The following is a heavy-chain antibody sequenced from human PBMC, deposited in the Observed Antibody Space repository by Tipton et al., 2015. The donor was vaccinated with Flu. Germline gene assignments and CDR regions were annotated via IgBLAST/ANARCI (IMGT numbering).Heavy chain of an antibody. CDR1: GYTFTGYY. CDR2: INPNSGGA. D-gene: IGHD3-16*02. CDR3: ARDLSSVNGGNFGY. Sequence: QSGAEVKKPGASVKVSCKASGYTFTGYYMHWVRQAPGQGLEWMGWINPNSGGANYAQKFEGRITMTRDTSISTAHLDLSSLRSDDTAVYFCARDLSSVNGGNFGYWGQGTLVTVSS. V-gene: IGHV1-2*02. J-gene: IGHJ4*02.